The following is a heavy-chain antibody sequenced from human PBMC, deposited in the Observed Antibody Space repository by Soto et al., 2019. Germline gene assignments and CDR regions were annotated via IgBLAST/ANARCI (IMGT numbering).Heavy chain of an antibody. CDR2: ISSSSSYI. V-gene: IGHV3-21*01. CDR3: ARHQGPAAGNYGMDD. CDR1: GFTFSSYS. J-gene: IGHJ6*02. D-gene: IGHD6-13*01. Sequence: PXGSLRLSCAAAGFTFSSYSMNWVRQAPGKGLEWVASISSSSSYIYYADSVKGRFTISRDKAKNSLFLQMSSLRAEDSALYYCARHQGPAAGNYGMDDWGQGTTVTVSS.